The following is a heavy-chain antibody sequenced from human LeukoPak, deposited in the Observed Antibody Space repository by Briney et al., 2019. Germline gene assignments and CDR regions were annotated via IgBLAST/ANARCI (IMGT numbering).Heavy chain of an antibody. Sequence: GGPLRLSCAASGFTFDDYAVHWVRQAPGKGLEWVSGISWNSGSIGYADSVKGRFTISRDNAKNSLYLQMNSLRAEDTALYYCAKDRRELRSYFDYWGQGTLVTVSS. V-gene: IGHV3-9*01. D-gene: IGHD1-26*01. CDR1: GFTFDDYA. CDR3: AKDRRELRSYFDY. J-gene: IGHJ4*02. CDR2: ISWNSGSI.